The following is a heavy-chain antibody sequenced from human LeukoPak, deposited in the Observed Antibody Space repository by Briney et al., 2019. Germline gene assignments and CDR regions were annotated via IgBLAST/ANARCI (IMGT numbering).Heavy chain of an antibody. CDR3: ARDHGGSLDH. D-gene: IGHD3-16*01. CDR1: GFTFSSYW. J-gene: IGHJ4*02. V-gene: IGHV3-7*01. CDR2: IKQDGSEK. Sequence: GGSLRRSCAASGFTFSSYWMSGVRQAPGKGLEWVANIKQDGSEKYYVDSVKGRFTVSRDNAKNSLYLQMNSLRAEDTAVYYCARDHGGSLDHWGQGTLVTVSS.